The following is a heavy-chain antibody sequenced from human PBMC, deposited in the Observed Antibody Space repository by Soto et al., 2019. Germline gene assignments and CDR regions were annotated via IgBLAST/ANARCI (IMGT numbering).Heavy chain of an antibody. CDR2: ISSSGTTI. J-gene: IGHJ4*02. V-gene: IGHV3-48*03. CDR3: VRFGGAAAGPGDY. Sequence: PGGSLRLSCVASEFTFSSYEMNWVRLAQGKGLEWVSYISSSGTTIYYTDSVKGRFTISRDNAKKSLYLQMNRLRAEDTAVYYCVRFGGAAAGPGDYWGQGTLVTVSS. CDR1: EFTFSSYE. D-gene: IGHD6-13*01.